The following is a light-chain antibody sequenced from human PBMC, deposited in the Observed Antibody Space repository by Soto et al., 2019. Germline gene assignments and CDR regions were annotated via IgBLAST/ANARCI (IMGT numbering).Light chain of an antibody. CDR3: QQYSYWPPFT. CDR2: GAS. CDR1: QSVSSN. J-gene: IGKJ3*01. V-gene: IGKV3-15*01. Sequence: IVMTQSPATLSVSPGERATLSCRAGQSVSSNLAWYQQKPGQAPRLLIYGASTRATGIPARFSGSGSGTEFTLTITSLQSEAFAVYYCQQYSYWPPFTFGPGTKVDIK.